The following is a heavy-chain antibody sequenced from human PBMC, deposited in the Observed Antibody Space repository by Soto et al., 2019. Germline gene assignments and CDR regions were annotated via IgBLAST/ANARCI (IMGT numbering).Heavy chain of an antibody. V-gene: IGHV3-30*18. Sequence: QVQLVESGGAVVQPGKSLRLSCAASGFSFNTYGMYWVRQAPGKGLEWVAAISYDGSNQYHADSVKGRFIISRDNSKSTLYLQMNSLRVEDTAVYYCAKDIVKYTYGACDYWGQGALVTVSS. CDR1: GFSFNTYG. CDR3: AKDIVKYTYGACDY. D-gene: IGHD5-18*01. CDR2: ISYDGSNQ. J-gene: IGHJ4*02.